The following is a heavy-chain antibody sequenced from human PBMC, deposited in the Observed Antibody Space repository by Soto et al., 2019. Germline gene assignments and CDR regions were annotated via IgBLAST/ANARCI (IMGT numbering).Heavy chain of an antibody. D-gene: IGHD3-10*01. CDR3: AREGDYGPGHYYYYGMDV. CDR2: IYSGGST. CDR1: GFTVSSNY. V-gene: IGHV3-66*01. Sequence: EVQLVESGGGLVQPGGSLRLSCAASGFTVSSNYMSWVRQAPGKGLEWVSVIYSGGSTYYADSVKGRFTISRDNSKNTLYLQMNRLRAEDTAVYYCAREGDYGPGHYYYYGMDVWGQGTTVTVSS. J-gene: IGHJ6*02.